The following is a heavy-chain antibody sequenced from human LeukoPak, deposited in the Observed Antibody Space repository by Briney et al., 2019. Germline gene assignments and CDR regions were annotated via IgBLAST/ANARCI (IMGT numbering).Heavy chain of an antibody. Sequence: GASVNVSFTASGYTFTSYAMHWVRQAPGQRLEWMGWINAGNGNTKYSQKFQGRVTITRDTSASTAYMELSSLRSEDTAVYYCARVAQHYYDSSGYDYWGQGTLVTVSS. CDR2: INAGNGNT. CDR1: GYTFTSYA. D-gene: IGHD3-22*01. J-gene: IGHJ4*02. V-gene: IGHV1-3*01. CDR3: ARVAQHYYDSSGYDY.